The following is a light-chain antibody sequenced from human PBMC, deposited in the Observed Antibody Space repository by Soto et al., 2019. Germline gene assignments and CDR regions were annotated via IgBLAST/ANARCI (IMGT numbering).Light chain of an antibody. CDR2: DAS. J-gene: IGKJ1*01. CDR3: QQYGSSPWT. Sequence: EIVLTQSPATLSLSPGERATLSCRASQSVSSYLAWYQQKPGQAPRLLIYDASNRATGIPARFSGSGSGTDFTPAISSLQSEDFAVYYCQQYGSSPWTFGQGTKVDNK. V-gene: IGKV3-11*01. CDR1: QSVSSY.